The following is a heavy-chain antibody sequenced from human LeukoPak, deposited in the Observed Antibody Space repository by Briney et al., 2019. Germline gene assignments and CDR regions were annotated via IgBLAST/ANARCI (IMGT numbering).Heavy chain of an antibody. CDR3: ARSHGVY. J-gene: IGHJ4*02. D-gene: IGHD2-8*01. V-gene: IGHV4-4*02. CDR1: GGSISSSNW. Sequence: SETLSLTCAVSGGSISSSNWWSWVRQPPGKGLEWIGYLHDSGRTNYSPSLKSRVTISVDTSKNQFSLKMSSVAAADTAVYYCARSHGVYWGQGTLVTVSS. CDR2: LHDSGRT.